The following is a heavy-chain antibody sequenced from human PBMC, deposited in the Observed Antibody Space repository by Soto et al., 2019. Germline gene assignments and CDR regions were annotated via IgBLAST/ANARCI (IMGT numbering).Heavy chain of an antibody. CDR3: AKKVNSGSGSQFFDY. V-gene: IGHV3-23*01. D-gene: IGHD3-10*01. CDR2: FRSGGDDDTT. Sequence: EVQLLESGGGLVQPGGSLRLACAASGFTFSSYSMSWVRQAPGKGLEWVSGFRSGGDDDTTYYAESVRGRFTISRDNSKNTLFLQMNSLRAEDTAIYYCAKKVNSGSGSQFFDYWGQGTLVTVFS. CDR1: GFTFSSYS. J-gene: IGHJ4*02.